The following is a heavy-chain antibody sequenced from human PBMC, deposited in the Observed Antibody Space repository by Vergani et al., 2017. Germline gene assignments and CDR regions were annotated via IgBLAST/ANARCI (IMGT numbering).Heavy chain of an antibody. CDR2: INPNSGGT. D-gene: IGHD2-21*02. Sequence: VQLVESGGGLVQPGGSLRLSCAASGFTFSSYWMHWVRQAPGQGLEWMGWINPNSGGTNYAQKFQGRVTMTRDTSISTAYMELSRLRSDDTAVYYCARDLAYCGGDCYSNQHWGQGTLVTVSS. CDR3: ARDLAYCGGDCYSNQH. CDR1: GFTFSSYW. J-gene: IGHJ1*01. V-gene: IGHV1-2*02.